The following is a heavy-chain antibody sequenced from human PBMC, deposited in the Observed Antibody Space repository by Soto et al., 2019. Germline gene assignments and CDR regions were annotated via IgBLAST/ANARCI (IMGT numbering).Heavy chain of an antibody. Sequence: PGESLKISCKGSGYSFTSYWIGWVRQMPGKGLEWMGIIYPGDSDTRYSPSFQGQVTISADKSISTAYLQWSSLKASDTAMYYCARQGYGSGSYYYYYYXMDVWGKGTTVTVSS. CDR2: IYPGDSDT. D-gene: IGHD3-10*01. J-gene: IGHJ6*03. CDR1: GYSFTSYW. V-gene: IGHV5-51*01. CDR3: ARQGYGSGSYYYYYYXMDV.